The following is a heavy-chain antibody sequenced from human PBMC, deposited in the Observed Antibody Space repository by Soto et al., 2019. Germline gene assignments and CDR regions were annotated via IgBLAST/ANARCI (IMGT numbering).Heavy chain of an antibody. D-gene: IGHD1-7*01. Sequence: EVQLVESGGGLIQPGGSLRLSCAASGFTVSSNYMSWVRQAPGKGLEWVSVIYSGGSTYYADSVKGRFTISRDNSKNTLYLQMNSLRAEDTAVYYCARDQGRNYDNYYYYYGMDVWGQGTTVTVSS. CDR2: IYSGGST. V-gene: IGHV3-53*01. CDR1: GFTVSSNY. J-gene: IGHJ6*02. CDR3: ARDQGRNYDNYYYYYGMDV.